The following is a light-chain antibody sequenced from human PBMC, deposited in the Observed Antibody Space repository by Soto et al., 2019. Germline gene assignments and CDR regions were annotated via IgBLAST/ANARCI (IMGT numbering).Light chain of an antibody. V-gene: IGKV1-5*01. J-gene: IGKJ1*01. CDR3: QQYKSQAT. CDR2: AAS. CDR1: QTISSW. Sequence: DIQMTQSPSTLSGSVGDRVTITCRASQTISSWLAWYQQKPGKAPKLLIFAASSLQSGVPSRFSGSGGGTEFALTISSLQPDDFAAYYCQQYKSQATFGQGTKVDIK.